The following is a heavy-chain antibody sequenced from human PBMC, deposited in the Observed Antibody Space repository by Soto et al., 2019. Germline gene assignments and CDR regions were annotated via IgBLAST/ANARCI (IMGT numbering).Heavy chain of an antibody. CDR1: GFTFSSYA. J-gene: IGHJ6*02. Sequence: PGESLRLSCAASGFTFSSYAMHWVRQAPGKGLEWVAVISYDGSNKYYADSVKGRFTISRDNSKNTLYLQMNSLRAEDTAVYYCARDGIVATYGDYYYYYGMDVWGQGTTVTVSS. V-gene: IGHV3-30-3*01. CDR3: ARDGIVATYGDYYYYYGMDV. D-gene: IGHD5-12*01. CDR2: ISYDGSNK.